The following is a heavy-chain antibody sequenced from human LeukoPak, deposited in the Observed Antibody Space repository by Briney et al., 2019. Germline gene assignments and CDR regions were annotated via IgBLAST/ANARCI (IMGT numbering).Heavy chain of an antibody. D-gene: IGHD2-2*01. CDR3: ARDLSGCSSTSCYPYYYYMDV. CDR2: IYYSGST. Sequence: PSETLSLTCAVSGGSINSYYWSWIRQPPGKGLEWIGYIYYSGSTNYNPSLKSRVTMSVDTSKNQFSLKLSSVTAADTAVYYCARDLSGCSSTSCYPYYYYMDVWGKGTTVTISS. J-gene: IGHJ6*03. CDR1: GGSINSYY. V-gene: IGHV4-59*12.